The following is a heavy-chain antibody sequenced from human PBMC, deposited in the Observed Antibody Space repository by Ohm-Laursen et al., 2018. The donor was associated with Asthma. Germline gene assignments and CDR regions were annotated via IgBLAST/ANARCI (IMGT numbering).Heavy chain of an antibody. CDR3: AKGYYYDSSGYYPYYFDY. J-gene: IGHJ4*02. D-gene: IGHD3-22*01. Sequence: SLRLSCAASGFTFSSYAMSWVRQAPGKGLEWVSAISGSGGSTYYADSVKGRFTISRDNSKNTLYLQMNSLRAEDTAVYYCAKGYYYDSSGYYPYYFDYWGQGTLVTVSS. V-gene: IGHV3-23*01. CDR1: GFTFSSYA. CDR2: ISGSGGST.